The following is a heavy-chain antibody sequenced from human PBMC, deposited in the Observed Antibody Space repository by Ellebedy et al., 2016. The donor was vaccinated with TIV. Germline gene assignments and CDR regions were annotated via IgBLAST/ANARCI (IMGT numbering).Heavy chain of an antibody. J-gene: IGHJ6*02. D-gene: IGHD4-11*01. CDR3: SGEGTYTPLGGMDV. V-gene: IGHV4-61*01. CDR1: GGSVSSGSYY. CDR2: IYYSGST. Sequence: MPSEPLSLTCILPGGSVSSGSYYWSWIRQPPGKGLEWIGYIYYSGSTNYNPSLKSRVTISVDTSKNQFSLKLNSVTAADTAVYYWSGEGTYTPLGGMDVWGQGTTVTVSS.